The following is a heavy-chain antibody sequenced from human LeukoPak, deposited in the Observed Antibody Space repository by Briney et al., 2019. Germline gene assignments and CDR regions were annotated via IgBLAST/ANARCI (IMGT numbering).Heavy chain of an antibody. D-gene: IGHD1-26*01. J-gene: IGHJ4*02. CDR3: ARDYSGSYDSYDY. CDR1: GGTFSSYT. CDR2: IIPILGIA. Sequence: GASVKVSCKASGGTFSSYTISWVRQAPGQGLEWMGRIIPILGIANYAQKFQGRVTITADKSTSTAYMELSSLRSEDTAVCYCARDYSGSYDSYDYWGQGTLVTVSS. V-gene: IGHV1-69*04.